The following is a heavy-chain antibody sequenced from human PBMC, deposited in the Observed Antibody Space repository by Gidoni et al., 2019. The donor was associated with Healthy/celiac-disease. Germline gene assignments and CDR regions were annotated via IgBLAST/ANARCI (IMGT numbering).Heavy chain of an antibody. CDR3: ARDRGELWAGVNDAFDI. CDR1: GDCVSSNSAA. CDR2: TYYRSKWYK. D-gene: IGHD3-16*01. Sequence: QVQLQPSGPGLVKPSQTLSLTCAISGDCVSSNSAAWNWIRHSPSRGLEWLGRTYYRSKWYKDYAVAVKRRITINPDTSKNQFSRQLNSVTPEDTAVYYCARDRGELWAGVNDAFDIWGQGTMVTVSS. J-gene: IGHJ3*02. V-gene: IGHV6-1*01.